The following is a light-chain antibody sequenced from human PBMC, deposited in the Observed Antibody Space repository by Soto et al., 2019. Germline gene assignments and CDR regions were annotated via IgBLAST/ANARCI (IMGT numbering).Light chain of an antibody. V-gene: IGKV3-20*01. CDR1: QNISRS. CDR3: QQYGSSGT. Sequence: EIVMTQSPVTLSVSPGERATLSCRASQNISRSLAWYQQKPGQAPRLLIYGASSRATGIPDRFSGSGSGTDFTLTISRLEPEDFAVYYCQQYGSSGTFGQGTKVDIK. CDR2: GAS. J-gene: IGKJ1*01.